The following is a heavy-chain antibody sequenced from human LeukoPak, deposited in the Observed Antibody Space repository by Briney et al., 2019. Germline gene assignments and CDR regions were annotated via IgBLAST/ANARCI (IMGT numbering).Heavy chain of an antibody. V-gene: IGHV4-59*01. D-gene: IGHD3-10*01. Sequence: TLSLTCTVSGGSISSYYWSWIRQPPGKGLEWIGYIYYSGSTNYKPSLKSRVTISVDTSKNQFSLKLSSVTAADTAVYYCARGGYYGSGNDFRFDPWGQGTLVTVSS. J-gene: IGHJ5*02. CDR2: IYYSGST. CDR3: ARGGYYGSGNDFRFDP. CDR1: GGSISSYY.